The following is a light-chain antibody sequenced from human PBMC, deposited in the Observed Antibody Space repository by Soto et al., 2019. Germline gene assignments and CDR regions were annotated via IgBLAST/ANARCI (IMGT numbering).Light chain of an antibody. CDR1: QSLFFTSNKKNS. J-gene: IGKJ2*01. CDR3: QQCYRSHFT. Sequence: DIVLTQSPASLDVSLGERVTINCKSSQSLFFTSNKKNSLAWYQQKPGQPPKLIIYWGSSRESGVPARFRGAGSATDFTLTISSLQAEDVAVYYCQQCYRSHFTFGQGTKVGIK. V-gene: IGKV4-1*01. CDR2: WGS.